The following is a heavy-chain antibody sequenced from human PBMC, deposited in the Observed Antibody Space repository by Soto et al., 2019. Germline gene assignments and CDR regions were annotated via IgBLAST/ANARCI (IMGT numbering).Heavy chain of an antibody. Sequence: GESLKISCRGSGYSFTSFWITWVRQMPGKGLEWMGTIDPSDSYTTYSPSFQGHVSISADKSVSTASLQWNSLKASDTATYFCARLPAGAGTPIDSSGKGTFVTRSS. J-gene: IGHJ4*02. CDR2: IDPSDSYT. CDR3: ARLPAGAGTPIDS. D-gene: IGHD6-19*01. CDR1: GYSFTSFW. V-gene: IGHV5-10-1*01.